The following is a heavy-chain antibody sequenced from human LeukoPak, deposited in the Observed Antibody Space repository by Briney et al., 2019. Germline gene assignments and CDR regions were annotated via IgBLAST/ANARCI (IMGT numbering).Heavy chain of an antibody. Sequence: GGSLRLSCAASGFTFSDYGMHWVRQAPGKGLEWVSSISSSSSYIYYADSVKGRFTISRDNAKNSLYLQMNSLRAEDTAVYYCARGMTTVTTRFDPWGQGTLVTVSS. J-gene: IGHJ5*02. V-gene: IGHV3-21*01. D-gene: IGHD4-17*01. CDR3: ARGMTTVTTRFDP. CDR1: GFTFSDYG. CDR2: ISSSSSYI.